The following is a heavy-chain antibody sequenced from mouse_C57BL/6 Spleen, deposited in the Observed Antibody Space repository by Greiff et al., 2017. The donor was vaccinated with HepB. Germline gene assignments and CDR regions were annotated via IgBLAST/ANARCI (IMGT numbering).Heavy chain of an antibody. D-gene: IGHD1-1*01. CDR2: IYPGSGNT. Sequence: QVQLQQSGPELVKPGASVKISCKASGYTFTDYYINWVKQRPGQGLEWIGWIYPGSGNTKYNEKFKGKATLTVDKSSSTAYMQLSSLTSEDSAVYFCARASFITTVVDGYYAMDYWGQETSVTVSS. CDR1: GYTFTDYY. CDR3: ARASFITTVVDGYYAMDY. V-gene: IGHV1-84*01. J-gene: IGHJ4*01.